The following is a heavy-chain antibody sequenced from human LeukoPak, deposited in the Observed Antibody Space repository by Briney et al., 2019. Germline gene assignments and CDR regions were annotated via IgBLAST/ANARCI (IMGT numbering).Heavy chain of an antibody. D-gene: IGHD3-10*01. Sequence: SETLSLTCAVSGGPFSGYFWSWIRQSSGKGLEWIGKIHNSGTTNYNPSLNSRVTISEDTSKNQFYLNLSSVTAADTAVYYCARRYYYNLGSFPFDFWGQGTLVTVSS. J-gene: IGHJ4*02. CDR3: ARRYYYNLGSFPFDF. CDR2: IHNSGTT. V-gene: IGHV4-34*01. CDR1: GGPFSGYF.